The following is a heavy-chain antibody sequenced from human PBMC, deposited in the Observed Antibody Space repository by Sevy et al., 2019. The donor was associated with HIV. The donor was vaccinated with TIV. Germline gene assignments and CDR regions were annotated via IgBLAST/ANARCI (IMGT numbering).Heavy chain of an antibody. CDR2: SYYGGTT. CDR1: GSTTFNSYY. V-gene: IGHV4-59*12. D-gene: IGHD3-10*01. CDR3: ARDLYGSGSSLAF. J-gene: IGHJ4*02. Sequence: SETLSLTCTVSGSTTFNSYYWSWIRQAPGKGLEWIGYSYYGGTTSYNPSFKTRVAISMDTSKSQFSLKLTSVTAADTAVYYCARDLYGSGSSLAFWGQGAPVTVSS.